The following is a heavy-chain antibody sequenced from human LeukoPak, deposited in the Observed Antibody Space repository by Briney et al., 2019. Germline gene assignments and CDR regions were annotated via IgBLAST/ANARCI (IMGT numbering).Heavy chain of an antibody. J-gene: IGHJ4*02. V-gene: IGHV3-23*01. CDR1: GFTFSSYA. CDR2: ISGSGGST. D-gene: IGHD3-3*01. Sequence: GGSLRLSCAASGFTFSSYAMSWVRQAPGKGLEWVSAISGSGGSTYYADSVKGRFTISRDNSKNTLYLQMNSLRAEDTAVYYCAKDPESYDFWSGPYFDYWGQGTLVTVSS. CDR3: AKDPESYDFWSGPYFDY.